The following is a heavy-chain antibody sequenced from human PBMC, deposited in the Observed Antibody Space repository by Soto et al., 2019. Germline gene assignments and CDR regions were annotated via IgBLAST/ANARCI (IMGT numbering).Heavy chain of an antibody. CDR2: ISAYNGNT. V-gene: IGHV1-18*01. CDR1: GYTFTSYG. J-gene: IGHJ4*02. Sequence: GASVKVSCKASGYTFTSYGISWVRQAPGQGLEWMGWISAYNGNTNYAQKLQGRVTISVDTSKNQFSLKLRSVTAADTAVHYCARDMDYWRQGTLVTVSS. CDR3: ARDMDY.